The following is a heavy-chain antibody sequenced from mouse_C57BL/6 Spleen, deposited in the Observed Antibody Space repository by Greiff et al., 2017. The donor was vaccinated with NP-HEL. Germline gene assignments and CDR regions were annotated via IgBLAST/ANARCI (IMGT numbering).Heavy chain of an antibody. D-gene: IGHD2-3*01. CDR1: GYTFTSYW. V-gene: IGHV1-7*01. J-gene: IGHJ2*01. CDR3: ASPRYDGYYYFDY. CDR2: INPSSGYT. Sequence: VQLQQSGAELAKPGASVKLSCKASGYTFTSYWMHWVKQRPGQGLEWIGYINPSSGYTKYNQKFKDKATLTADKSSSTAYMQLSSLTYEDSSVYYCASPRYDGYYYFDYWSQGTTLTVSS.